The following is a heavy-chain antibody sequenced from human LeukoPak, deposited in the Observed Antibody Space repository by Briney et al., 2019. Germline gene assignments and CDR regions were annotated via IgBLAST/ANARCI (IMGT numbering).Heavy chain of an antibody. J-gene: IGHJ3*02. V-gene: IGHV3-30*02. CDR2: IRYDGSNK. Sequence: GGSLRLSCAASGFTFGSYGMHWVRQAPGKGLEWVAFIRYDGSNKYYADSVKGRFTISRDNSKNTLYLQMNSLRAEDTAVYYCARGGSYLSAFDIWGQGTMVTVSS. CDR1: GFTFGSYG. CDR3: ARGGSYLSAFDI. D-gene: IGHD1-26*01.